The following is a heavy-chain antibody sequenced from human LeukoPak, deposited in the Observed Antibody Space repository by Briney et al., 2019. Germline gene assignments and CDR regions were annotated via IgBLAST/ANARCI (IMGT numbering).Heavy chain of an antibody. Sequence: GASVKVSCKASGYSFSSYGITWVRQAPGQGLEWMGWISAYNGNTNYAQNLRGRVTMTTDTSTSTAYMELRTLTSDDTAVYYCARGYKPPDFDYWGQGTLVTVSS. CDR3: ARGYKPPDFDY. J-gene: IGHJ4*02. V-gene: IGHV1-18*01. CDR1: GYSFSSYG. D-gene: IGHD1-14*01. CDR2: ISAYNGNT.